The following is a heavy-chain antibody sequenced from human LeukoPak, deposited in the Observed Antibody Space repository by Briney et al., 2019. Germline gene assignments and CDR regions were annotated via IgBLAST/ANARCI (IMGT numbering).Heavy chain of an antibody. D-gene: IGHD6-19*01. V-gene: IGHV3-20*04. CDR2: INWNGGST. J-gene: IGHJ4*02. CDR3: ARANGWYRYYFDY. Sequence: GESLKISCAASGFTFDDYGMSWVRQAPGKGLEWVSGINWNGGSTGYADSVKGRFTISRDNAKNSLYLQMNSLRAEDTAFYYCARANGWYRYYFDYWGQGTLVTVSS. CDR1: GFTFDDYG.